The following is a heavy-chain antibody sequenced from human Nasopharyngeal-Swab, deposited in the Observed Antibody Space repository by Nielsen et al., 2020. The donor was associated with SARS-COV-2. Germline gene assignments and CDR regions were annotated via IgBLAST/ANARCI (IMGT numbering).Heavy chain of an antibody. CDR1: GYTLTELS. CDR2: FDPEDGET. D-gene: IGHD5-18*01. J-gene: IGHJ4*02. CDR3: ARDYGVDTAMDELDY. V-gene: IGHV1-24*01. Sequence: ASVKVSCKVSGYTLTELSMHWVRQAPGKGLEWMGGFDPEDGETIYAQKFQGRVTMTEDTSTDTAYMELSSLRSEDTAVYYCARDYGVDTAMDELDYWGQGTLVTVSS.